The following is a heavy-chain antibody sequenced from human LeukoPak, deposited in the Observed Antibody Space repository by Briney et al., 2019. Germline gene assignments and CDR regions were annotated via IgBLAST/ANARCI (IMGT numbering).Heavy chain of an antibody. Sequence: PGGSLRLSCVAYGFNFRSYSMNSVRQAPGRGLECVDNIKQEGSEKYYVESVQSRFTVYRDNAKNALYLQMKSLGAEVTAVYYCARGIVVVSWGQGTVVTVCS. CDR2: IKQEGSEK. V-gene: IGHV3-7*03. CDR1: GFNFRSYS. D-gene: IGHD3-22*01. CDR3: ARGIVVVS. J-gene: IGHJ4*02.